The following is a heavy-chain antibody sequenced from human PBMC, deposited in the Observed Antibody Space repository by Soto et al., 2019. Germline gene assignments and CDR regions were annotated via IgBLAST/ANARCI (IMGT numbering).Heavy chain of an antibody. CDR1: GYTFTSYG. D-gene: IGHD3-22*01. CDR2: ISAYNGNT. J-gene: IGHJ4*02. Sequence: ASVKVSCKASGYTFTSYGISWVRQAPGQGLEWMGWISAYNGNTNYAEKLQGRVTMTTDTSTTTAYMELRSLRSDDTAVYYCARGGQNGYYDSRAMVGYWGQGTLVTVSS. CDR3: ARGGQNGYYDSRAMVGY. V-gene: IGHV1-18*01.